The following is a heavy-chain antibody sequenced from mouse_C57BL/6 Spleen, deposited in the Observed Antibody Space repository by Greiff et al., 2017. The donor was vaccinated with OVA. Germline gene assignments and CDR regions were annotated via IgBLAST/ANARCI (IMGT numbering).Heavy chain of an antibody. CDR3: ARVDSYYAMDY. J-gene: IGHJ4*01. Sequence: EVQRVESGPGLVKPSQSLSLTCSVTGYSITSGYYWNWIRQFPGNKLEWMGYISYDGSNNYNPSLKNRISITRDTSKNQFFLKLNSVTTEDTATYYCARVDSYYAMDYWGQGTSVTVSS. CDR1: GYSITSGYY. V-gene: IGHV3-6*01. CDR2: ISYDGSN.